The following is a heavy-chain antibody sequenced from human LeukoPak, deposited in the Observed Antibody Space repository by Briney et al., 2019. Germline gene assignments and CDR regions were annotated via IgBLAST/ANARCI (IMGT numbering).Heavy chain of an antibody. V-gene: IGHV3-74*03. CDR1: GFTFGPYW. Sequence: GGSLRLSCAASGFTFGPYWMHWVRQAPGQGLECVSLISSDGSRTTYADSVKGRFTISRDNAKNTLYLQMNSLRVEDTAVYYCARDTIAADGDIDYWGQGALVTVSS. J-gene: IGHJ4*02. CDR2: ISSDGSRT. CDR3: ARDTIAADGDIDY. D-gene: IGHD6-13*01.